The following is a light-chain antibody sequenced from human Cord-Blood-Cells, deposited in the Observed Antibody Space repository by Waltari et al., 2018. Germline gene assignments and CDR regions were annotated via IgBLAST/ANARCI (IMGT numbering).Light chain of an antibody. V-gene: IGLV1-40*01. J-gene: IGLJ1*01. Sequence: QSVLTQPPSVSGAPGQRVTISCTGSSSNIGAGYDVHWYQQLPGTAPKLLIYGKSKRPSGVPDRFSGSKSGTSASLAITGRQAEDEADYYCQSYDSSLSGSVFGTGTKVTVL. CDR1: SSNIGAGYD. CDR2: GKS. CDR3: QSYDSSLSGSV.